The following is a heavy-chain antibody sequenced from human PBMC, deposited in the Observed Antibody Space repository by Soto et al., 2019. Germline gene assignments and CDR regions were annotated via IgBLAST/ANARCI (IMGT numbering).Heavy chain of an antibody. V-gene: IGHV4-28*01. D-gene: IGHD5-18*01. CDR1: GYSISSSNW. Sequence: SETLSLTCAVSGYSISSSNWWGWIRQPPGKGLEWIGYIYYSGSTYYNPSLKSRVTMSVDTSKNQFSLKLSSVTAVDTAVYYCAISSYGFGVDYWGQGALVTVSS. J-gene: IGHJ4*02. CDR3: AISSYGFGVDY. CDR2: IYYSGST.